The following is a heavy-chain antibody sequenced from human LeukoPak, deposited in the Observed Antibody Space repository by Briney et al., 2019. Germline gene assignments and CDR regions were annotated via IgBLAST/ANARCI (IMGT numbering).Heavy chain of an antibody. CDR2: ISAYNGNT. Sequence: ASVKVSCKASGYTFTSYGISWVRQAPGQGLEWMGWISAYNGNTNYAQKLQGRVTMTTDTSTSTAYMELRSLRSDDTAAYYCARAGYQPLLYDLDYWGQGTLVTVSS. CDR3: ARAGYQPLLYDLDY. D-gene: IGHD2-2*02. V-gene: IGHV1-18*01. CDR1: GYTFTSYG. J-gene: IGHJ4*02.